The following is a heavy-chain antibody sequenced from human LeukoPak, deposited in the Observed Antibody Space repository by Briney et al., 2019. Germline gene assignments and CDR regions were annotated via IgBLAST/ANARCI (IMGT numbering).Heavy chain of an antibody. J-gene: IGHJ4*02. CDR1: GGSFSGYY. CDR2: INHSGST. Sequence: NPSETLSLTCAVYGGSFSGYYWSWIRQPPGKGLEWIGEINHSGSTNYNPSLKSRVTISVDTSKNQFSLKLSSVTAADTAVYYCARGFYCSSTSCRTYFDYWGQGTLVTVSS. D-gene: IGHD2-2*01. V-gene: IGHV4-34*01. CDR3: ARGFYCSSTSCRTYFDY.